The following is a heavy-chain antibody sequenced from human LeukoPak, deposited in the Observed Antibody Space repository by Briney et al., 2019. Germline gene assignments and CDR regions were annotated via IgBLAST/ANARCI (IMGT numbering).Heavy chain of an antibody. J-gene: IGHJ4*02. Sequence: GGSLRLSCAASGFTFSSYWMSWVRQAPGKGLEWVANIKQDGSEKYYVDSVKGRFTISRDNAKNSLYLQMNSLRAEDTAVYYCARGLSYYDFWSGHFDYWGQGTLVTVSS. CDR1: GFTFSSYW. CDR3: ARGLSYYDFWSGHFDY. V-gene: IGHV3-7*01. CDR2: IKQDGSEK. D-gene: IGHD3-3*01.